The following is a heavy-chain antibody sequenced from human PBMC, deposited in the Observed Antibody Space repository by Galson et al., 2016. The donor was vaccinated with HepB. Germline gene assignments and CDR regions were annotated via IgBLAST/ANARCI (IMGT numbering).Heavy chain of an antibody. D-gene: IGHD3-3*01. V-gene: IGHV3-30*18. CDR1: GFTFSSQG. Sequence: SLRLSCAASGFTFSSQGMHWVRQAPGKGLEWVAVISSEGRHKYYADSVKGRSAISRDTSKNSLYLQMNSLGAEDTAVYYCAKGFRSRVMHVWGQGTPVTVFS. CDR3: AKGFRSRVMHV. CDR2: ISSEGRHK. J-gene: IGHJ6*02.